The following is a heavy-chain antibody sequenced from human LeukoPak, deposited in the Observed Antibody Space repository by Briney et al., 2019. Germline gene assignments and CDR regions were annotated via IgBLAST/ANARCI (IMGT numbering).Heavy chain of an antibody. CDR1: GFTFSYYG. CDR2: IGSSGDST. V-gene: IGHV3-23*01. CDR3: ATVLRNLWSLDH. D-gene: IGHD4-17*01. Sequence: GRSLRLSCAASGFTFSYYGMHWVRQAPGKGLEWVSAIGSSGDSTYYADSVKGRFTIARDNSKSTLYLQMNSPGAEDTAVYYCATVLRNLWSLDHWGQGTLVTVSS. J-gene: IGHJ4*02.